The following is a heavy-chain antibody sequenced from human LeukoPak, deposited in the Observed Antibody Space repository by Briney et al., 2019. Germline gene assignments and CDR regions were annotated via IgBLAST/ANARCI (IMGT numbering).Heavy chain of an antibody. D-gene: IGHD6-19*01. J-gene: IGHJ3*02. Sequence: ASVKVSCKASGYTFTSYYMHWVRQAPGQGLEWMGIINPSGGSTSYAQKFQGRVTMTRDTSTSTVYMELSSLRSDDTAVYYCARAEVEQWLVYNPDAFDIWGQGTMVTVSS. CDR2: INPSGGST. CDR3: ARAEVEQWLVYNPDAFDI. V-gene: IGHV1-46*01. CDR1: GYTFTSYY.